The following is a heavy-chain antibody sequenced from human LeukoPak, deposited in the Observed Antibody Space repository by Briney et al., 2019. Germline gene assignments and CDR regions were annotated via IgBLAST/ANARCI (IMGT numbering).Heavy chain of an antibody. Sequence: SETLSLTCTVSGGSISSSSYYWGWIRQPPGKGLEWIGSIYYSGSTYYNPSLKSRVTISVDTSKNQFSLKLSSGTAADTAVYYCARQRVTAVAVPYEGPFDYWGQGTLVTVSS. CDR1: GGSISSSSYY. CDR3: ARQRVTAVAVPYEGPFDY. J-gene: IGHJ4*02. V-gene: IGHV4-39*01. CDR2: IYYSGST. D-gene: IGHD6-19*01.